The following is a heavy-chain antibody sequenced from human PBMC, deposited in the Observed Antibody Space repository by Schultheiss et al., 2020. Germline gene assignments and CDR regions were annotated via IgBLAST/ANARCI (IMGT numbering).Heavy chain of an antibody. J-gene: IGHJ5*02. D-gene: IGHD2-8*01. Sequence: GESLKISCAASGFTFSSDGMHWVRQALGKGLEWVAVIYYDGSKKYYADTVKGRFTISRDISKDTLYLQMNSLGVEDTAVYYCARENGVNRFDPWGQGTLVTVSS. V-gene: IGHV3-33*01. CDR1: GFTFSSDG. CDR3: ARENGVNRFDP. CDR2: IYYDGSKK.